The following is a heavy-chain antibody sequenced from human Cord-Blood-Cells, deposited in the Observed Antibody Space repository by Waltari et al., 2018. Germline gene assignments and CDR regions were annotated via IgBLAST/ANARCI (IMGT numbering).Heavy chain of an antibody. J-gene: IGHJ4*02. CDR3: ARQDYYGSGSYGY. D-gene: IGHD3-10*01. CDR2: IYYSGST. V-gene: IGHV4-39*01. Sequence: GWIRQPPGKGLEWIGSIYYSGSTYYNPSLKSRVTISVDTSKNQFSLKLSSVTAADTAVYYCARQDYYGSGSYGYWGQGTLVTVSS.